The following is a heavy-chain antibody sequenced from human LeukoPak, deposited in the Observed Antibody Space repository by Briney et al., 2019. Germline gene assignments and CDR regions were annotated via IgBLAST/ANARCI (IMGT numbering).Heavy chain of an antibody. Sequence: PGGTLRLSCAASGFTFSSYGVSWVRQAPGKGLEWVSAISGSGGSTYYADSVKGRFTISRDNSKNTLYLQMNSLRAEDTAVYYCAKSLGYCSSTSCYGNDYWGQGTLVTVSS. V-gene: IGHV3-23*01. CDR3: AKSLGYCSSTSCYGNDY. CDR1: GFTFSSYG. J-gene: IGHJ4*02. CDR2: ISGSGGST. D-gene: IGHD2-2*01.